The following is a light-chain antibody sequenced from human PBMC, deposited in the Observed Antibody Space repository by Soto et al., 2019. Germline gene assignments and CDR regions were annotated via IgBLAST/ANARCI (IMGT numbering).Light chain of an antibody. Sequence: EIVLTQSPGTLSLSPGERAILSCRASQNVRGNYLAWYQHKPGQAPRLLMYSASSRAAGIPDRFSGSGSGPEFTLALSRLEPEDFAVFYCHQYGDSPLTFGQGTRLEIK. CDR2: SAS. J-gene: IGKJ5*01. CDR1: QNVRGNY. CDR3: HQYGDSPLT. V-gene: IGKV3-20*01.